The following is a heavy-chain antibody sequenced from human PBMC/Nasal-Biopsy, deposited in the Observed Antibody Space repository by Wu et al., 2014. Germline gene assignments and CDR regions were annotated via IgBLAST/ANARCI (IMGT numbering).Heavy chain of an antibody. CDR2: ILHDGTDE. CDR1: GFPFDNYE. Sequence: LRLSCAASGFPFDNYEMHWVRQAPGKGLEWLTLILHDGTDEYYVDSVRGRFTISRDNSRNTLYLQMNNLRAEDTAVYYCAKDPTWDRHRYYFDLLGPGNSGHRLL. CDR3: AKDPTWDRHRYYFDL. V-gene: IGHV3-30*18. D-gene: IGHD1-26*01. J-gene: IGHJ4*02.